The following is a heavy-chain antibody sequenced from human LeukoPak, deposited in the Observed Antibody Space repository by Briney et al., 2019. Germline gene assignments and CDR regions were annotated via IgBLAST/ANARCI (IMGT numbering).Heavy chain of an antibody. D-gene: IGHD3-9*01. V-gene: IGHV4-39*01. CDR3: ARQRNYDILTGYRRGYGMDV. CDR2: IYYSGHS. Sequence: PSETLSLTCTVSGGSIVSTDYYWGWIRQPPGKGLQWIGSIYYSGHSYSNLSLKSRVTISVEMSKNQFSLKLSSVTAADTALSYCARQRNYDILTGYRRGYGMDVWGQGTTVTVSS. CDR1: GGSIVSTDYY. J-gene: IGHJ6*02.